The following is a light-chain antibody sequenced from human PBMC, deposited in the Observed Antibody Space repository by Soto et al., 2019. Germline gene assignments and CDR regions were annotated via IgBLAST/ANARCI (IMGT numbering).Light chain of an antibody. CDR3: QQYNRWRS. CDR2: STI. V-gene: IGKV3-15*01. J-gene: IGKJ1*01. CDR1: QSVSSY. Sequence: EIVLTQSPATLSLSPGNGATLSFRASQSVSSYLALYHQKPGQAPRLLIYSTITRATGVPARFSGSGSGTEFTLTISSLQSEDFAVYYCQQYNRWRSFGQGTKV.